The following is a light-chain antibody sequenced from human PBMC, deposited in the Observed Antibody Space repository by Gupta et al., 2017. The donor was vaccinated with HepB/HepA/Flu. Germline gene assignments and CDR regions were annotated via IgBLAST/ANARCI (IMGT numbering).Light chain of an antibody. V-gene: IGLV2-14*03. CDR2: DVN. Sequence: QSALTPPASVSGSPGQSITISCTGTRSDVGGYNYVSWYQQHPGKAPKLMIYDVNNRPSGASYRFSGSKSGTTASLTIAGLQAEDEDDYYCRSHSSGSVVFGGGTKLTVL. J-gene: IGLJ2*01. CDR1: RSDVGGYNY. CDR3: RSHSSGSVV.